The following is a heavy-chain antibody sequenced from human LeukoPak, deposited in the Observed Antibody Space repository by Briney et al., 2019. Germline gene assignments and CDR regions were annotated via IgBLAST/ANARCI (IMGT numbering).Heavy chain of an antibody. CDR2: IGQDGTET. Sequence: GGSLRLSCEASGFTSSSYWTCWVRQVPGKGLEWLANIGQDGTETNYVDSVKGRFTIFRDNAKNSIYLQMNSLKAEDTAVYTCGRVGVKGGARNYMDVWRKGTTVTVCS. D-gene: IGHD3-10*01. V-gene: IGHV3-7*01. J-gene: IGHJ6*03. CDR1: GFTSSSYW. CDR3: GRVGVKGGARNYMDV.